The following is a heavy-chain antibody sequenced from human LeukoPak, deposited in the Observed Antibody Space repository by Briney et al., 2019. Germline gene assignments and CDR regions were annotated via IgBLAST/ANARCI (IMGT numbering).Heavy chain of an antibody. Sequence: PSETLSLTCSVSGVSISSSNSYWGWIRQPPGKGLEWIGSIYYTGNTYYNPSLKSRVTISVDTSKNQFSLKLSSVTAADTAVYYCAREKSGFIAAAGNNWFDPWGQGTLVTVSS. CDR2: IYYTGNT. J-gene: IGHJ5*02. CDR1: GVSISSSNSY. D-gene: IGHD6-13*01. CDR3: AREKSGFIAAAGNNWFDP. V-gene: IGHV4-39*07.